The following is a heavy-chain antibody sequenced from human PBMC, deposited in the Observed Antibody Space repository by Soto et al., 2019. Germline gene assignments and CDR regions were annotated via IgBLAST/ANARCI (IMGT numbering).Heavy chain of an antibody. CDR2: ISPSSSDT. CDR3: SRGPRRGDF. CDR1: GFTFSDYY. Sequence: QVQLVESGGGLVEPGGSLRLSCAGSGFTFSDYYMTWIRQSPGKGLELLSYISPSSSDTNYADSVKGRFTISRDNGKNSLYLQMNSLRAEDAAVYYCSRGPRRGDFWGQVTLVTVSS. J-gene: IGHJ4*02. V-gene: IGHV3-11*05.